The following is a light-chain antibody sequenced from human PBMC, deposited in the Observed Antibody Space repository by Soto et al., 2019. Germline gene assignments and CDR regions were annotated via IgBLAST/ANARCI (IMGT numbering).Light chain of an antibody. J-gene: IGKJ2*01. CDR1: QTISSS. CDR2: KAS. Sequence: DIQMTQFPSTLSASIGDRVTITCRASQTISSSLAWYQQKPGKAPKLLIYKASNLDTGVPSRFSGSGSGTEFALTINRLQPDDFATYYCQQYIRYSPYTFGQGTRLEIK. V-gene: IGKV1-5*03. CDR3: QQYIRYSPYT.